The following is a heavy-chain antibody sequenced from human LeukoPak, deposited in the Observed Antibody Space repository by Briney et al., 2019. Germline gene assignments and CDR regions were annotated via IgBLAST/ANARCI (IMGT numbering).Heavy chain of an antibody. D-gene: IGHD6-19*01. Sequence: PVKVSCKASGGTFSSYAISWVRQAPGQGLEWMGGIIPIYGTANYAQKFQGRVTITADKSTSTAYMELSSLRSEDTAVYYCARDRIAVAGRKYYYYMDVWGKGTTVTVSS. CDR3: ARDRIAVAGRKYYYYMDV. V-gene: IGHV1-69*06. CDR2: IIPIYGTA. CDR1: GGTFSSYA. J-gene: IGHJ6*03.